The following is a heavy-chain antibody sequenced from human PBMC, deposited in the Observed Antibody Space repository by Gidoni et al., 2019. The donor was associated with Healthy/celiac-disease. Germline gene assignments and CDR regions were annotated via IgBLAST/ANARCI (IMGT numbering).Heavy chain of an antibody. CDR3: ARAVYYDSSGDD. CDR1: GFTFSTYS. V-gene: IGHV3-48*01. CDR2: ISSSSSTI. J-gene: IGHJ4*02. Sequence: EVQLVESGGGLVQPGGSLRLSCAASGFTFSTYSMNWVRQAPGKGLEWVSYISSSSSTINYADSVKGRFTISRDNAKNSLYLQMNSLRAEDTAVYYCARAVYYDSSGDDWGQGTLVTVSS. D-gene: IGHD3-22*01.